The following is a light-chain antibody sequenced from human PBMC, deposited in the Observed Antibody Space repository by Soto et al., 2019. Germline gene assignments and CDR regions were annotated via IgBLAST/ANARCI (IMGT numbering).Light chain of an antibody. CDR3: QQLNGWTIT. CDR1: QCVSTH. V-gene: IGKV3-15*01. J-gene: IGKJ5*01. Sequence: VLTQSPGNMSLSPGERATLSCRASQCVSTHSLAWYQKKAGQDPSILIYGASARATGFPARFSASGSGTEFNLTLRRLQSEDFAVYECQQLNGWTITVGPWTRLDVK. CDR2: GAS.